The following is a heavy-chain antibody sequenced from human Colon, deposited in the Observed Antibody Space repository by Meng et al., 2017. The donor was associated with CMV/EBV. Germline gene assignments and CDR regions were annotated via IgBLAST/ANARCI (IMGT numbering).Heavy chain of an antibody. J-gene: IGHJ5*02. D-gene: IGHD2-15*01. CDR2: INPSDGGT. CDR1: GYTLISYY. V-gene: IGHV1-46*01. CDR3: ARGYCSGGQCSLDP. Sequence: ASVKVSCKASGYTLISYYIHWVRQAPGQGLEWMGTINPSDGGTSHAQKFQGRVTLTRDTSTSTVYMELSSLRSEDTAMYYCARGYCSGGQCSLDPWGQGTLVTVSS.